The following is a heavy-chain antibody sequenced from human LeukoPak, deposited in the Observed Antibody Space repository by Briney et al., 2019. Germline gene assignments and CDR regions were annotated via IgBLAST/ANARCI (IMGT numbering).Heavy chain of an antibody. CDR1: GGTFSSYA. CDR2: IIPIFGTA. V-gene: IGHV1-69*05. Sequence: ASVKVSCKASGGTFSSYAISWVRQAPGQGLEWMGGIIPIFGTANYAQKFQGRVTITTDESTSTAYMELSSLRSEDTAVYYCAREQQQLVPFDYWGQGTLVTVSS. D-gene: IGHD6-13*01. J-gene: IGHJ4*02. CDR3: AREQQQLVPFDY.